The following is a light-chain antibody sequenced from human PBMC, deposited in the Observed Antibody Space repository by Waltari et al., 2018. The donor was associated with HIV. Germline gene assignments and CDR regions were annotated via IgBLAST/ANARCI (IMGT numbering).Light chain of an antibody. CDR3: CSYAGSYTWV. Sequence: QSALTQSRSVSGSPGQSVTISCTGTSSDVGGYTYVSCYQQHPGKVPKLMIYDVNKRPSGVPDRFSGSKSANTASLTISGLQAEDEADYYCCSYAGSYTWVFGGGTKLTVL. CDR2: DVN. J-gene: IGLJ3*02. CDR1: SSDVGGYTY. V-gene: IGLV2-11*01.